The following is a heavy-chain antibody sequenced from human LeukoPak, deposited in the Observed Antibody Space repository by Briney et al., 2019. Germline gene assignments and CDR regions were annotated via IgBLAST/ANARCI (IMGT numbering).Heavy chain of an antibody. J-gene: IGHJ4*02. CDR3: AKDKYTWGDNGDPLDF. V-gene: IGHV3-23*01. D-gene: IGHD4-17*01. Sequence: PGGSLRLSCAASKFTFSSYAMNWVRRAPGKGLEWVSGISASGGATYYADSVKGRFIISRDNSKSTVSLLMNSLTAEDTAIYYCAKDKYTWGDNGDPLDFWGQGTLVSVSS. CDR2: ISASGGAT. CDR1: KFTFSSYA.